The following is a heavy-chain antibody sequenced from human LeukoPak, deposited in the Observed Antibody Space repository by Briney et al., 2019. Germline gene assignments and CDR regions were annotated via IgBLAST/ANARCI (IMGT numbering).Heavy chain of an antibody. CDR3: ARDFRGYSYGHYMDV. D-gene: IGHD5-18*01. CDR1: GYTYTSYV. J-gene: IGHJ6*03. CDR2: ISTYHGNK. V-gene: IGHV1-18*01. Sequence: ASVKVSCKASGYTYTSYVISWVGQAPGLGVEWLGWISTYHGNKNYAQKLQGRVTMTTDTSTSTAYMKLRRLRSDDTAVYYCARDFRGYSYGHYMDVWGKGTTVTVSS.